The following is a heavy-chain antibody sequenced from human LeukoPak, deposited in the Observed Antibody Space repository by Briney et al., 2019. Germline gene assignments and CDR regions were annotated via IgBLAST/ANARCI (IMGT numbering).Heavy chain of an antibody. D-gene: IGHD3-10*01. V-gene: IGHV1-46*01. Sequence: ASVKVSCKASGYTFTSYYMHWVRQAPGQGLEWMGIINPSGGSTSYAQKFQGRVTMTRDMSTSTVYMELSSLRSEDTAVYYCATEPYYSGSGSTRATYFDYWGQGTLVTVSS. CDR1: GYTFTSYY. J-gene: IGHJ4*02. CDR3: ATEPYYSGSGSTRATYFDY. CDR2: INPSGGST.